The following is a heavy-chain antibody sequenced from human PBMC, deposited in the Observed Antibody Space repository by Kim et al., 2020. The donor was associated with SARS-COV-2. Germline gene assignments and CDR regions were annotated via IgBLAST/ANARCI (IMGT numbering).Heavy chain of an antibody. CDR2: IDYTGTT. Sequence: SETLSLTCAVFGGSISSGDFYWGWIRQPPGKGLEWIGNIDYTGTTYYSPSLKSRVSMSVDSSKNQFSLRLTSLTAADTAVYYCVRPYRRRGGGAWFDPWGQGTLGTVSS. D-gene: IGHD4-4*01. J-gene: IGHJ5*02. CDR3: VRPYRRRGGGAWFDP. V-gene: IGHV4-39*01. CDR1: GGSISSGDFY.